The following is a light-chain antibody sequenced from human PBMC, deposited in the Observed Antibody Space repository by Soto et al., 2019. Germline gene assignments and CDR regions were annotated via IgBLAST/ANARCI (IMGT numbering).Light chain of an antibody. CDR1: QSISNY. CDR2: AAS. Sequence: DIQMTQSPSSLSASVGDRVTITCRASQSISNYLNWYQQKPGKAPKLLIYAASTLQSGVPSRFSGSGSGTDFTLNISSLQPEDFATYYCQQSYANPRTFGQGTKVDIK. J-gene: IGKJ1*01. CDR3: QQSYANPRT. V-gene: IGKV1-39*01.